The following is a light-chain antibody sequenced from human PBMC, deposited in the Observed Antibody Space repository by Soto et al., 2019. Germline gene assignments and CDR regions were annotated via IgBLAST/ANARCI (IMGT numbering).Light chain of an antibody. CDR2: VNS. CDR3: QSYDTSLSAWV. J-gene: IGLJ2*01. Sequence: QTVVTQPPSVSGAPGQRATISCTGSSSSIGAGYAVHWYQQVPGTAPKLLIFVNSNRPSGVSDRFSGSKSGTSASLAITGLQAEDEADYYCQSYDTSLSAWVFGGGTKLTVL. CDR1: SSSIGAGYA. V-gene: IGLV1-40*01.